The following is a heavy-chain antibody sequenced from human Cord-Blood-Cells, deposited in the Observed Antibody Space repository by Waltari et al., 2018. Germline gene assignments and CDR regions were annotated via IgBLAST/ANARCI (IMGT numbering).Heavy chain of an antibody. Sequence: QVQLVESGGGVVQPGRSLRLSCAASGFTFSSYGMHWVRQAPGKGLEWVAVISYDGSKKYYANPVKGRFTIARDNSKNTLYLQMNSLRAEDTAVYYCAKDEKVTFGGVIVDYGMDVWGQGTTVTVSS. CDR1: GFTFSSYG. CDR2: ISYDGSKK. D-gene: IGHD3-16*02. CDR3: AKDEKVTFGGVIVDYGMDV. J-gene: IGHJ6*02. V-gene: IGHV3-30*18.